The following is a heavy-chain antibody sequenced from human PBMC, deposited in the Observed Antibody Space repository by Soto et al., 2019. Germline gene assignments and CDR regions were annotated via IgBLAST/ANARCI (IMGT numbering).Heavy chain of an antibody. CDR2: ISAYNGNA. CDR1: GYTFTNYG. D-gene: IGHD2-2*01. V-gene: IGHV1-18*01. Sequence: RASVKVSCKASGYTFTNYGISWVRQAPGQGLEWMGWISAYNGNANYAQKLQGRVTMTTDTSTSTAYMELSSLRSDDTAVYYCARVRCSSTRCYLSYYYYYGMDVWGQGTTVTVSS. J-gene: IGHJ6*02. CDR3: ARVRCSSTRCYLSYYYYYGMDV.